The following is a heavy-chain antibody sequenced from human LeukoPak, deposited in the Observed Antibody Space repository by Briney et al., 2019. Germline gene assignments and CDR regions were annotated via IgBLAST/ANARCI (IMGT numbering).Heavy chain of an antibody. CDR2: ISAYNGNT. D-gene: IGHD5-18*01. V-gene: IGHV1-18*01. Sequence: ASVKVSCKASGYTFTSYGISWVRQAPGQGLEWMGLISAYNGNTNYAQKLQGRVTMTTDTSTSTAYMELRSLRSDDTAVYYCARTSYDYFEGLHDAFDIWGQGTMVTVSS. CDR3: ARTSYDYFEGLHDAFDI. CDR1: GYTFTSYG. J-gene: IGHJ3*02.